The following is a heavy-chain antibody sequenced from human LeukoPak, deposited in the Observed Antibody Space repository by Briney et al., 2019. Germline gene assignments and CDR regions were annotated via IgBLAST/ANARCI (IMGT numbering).Heavy chain of an antibody. CDR3: ARAGYSSGWSEDYYYGMDV. J-gene: IGHJ6*02. D-gene: IGHD6-19*01. CDR2: IYPGDSDT. Sequence: GESLKISCKGSGSSFTSYWIGWVRQLPGKGLEWMGIIYPGDSDTRYSPSFQGQVTISADKSISTAYLQWSSLKASDTAMYYCARAGYSSGWSEDYYYGMDVWGQGTTVTVSS. CDR1: GSSFTSYW. V-gene: IGHV5-51*01.